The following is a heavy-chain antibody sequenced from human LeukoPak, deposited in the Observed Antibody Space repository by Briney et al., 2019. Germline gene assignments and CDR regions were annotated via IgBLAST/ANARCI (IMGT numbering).Heavy chain of an antibody. CDR2: IIPIFGTA. J-gene: IGHJ6*03. V-gene: IGHV1-69*05. CDR1: GGTFSSYA. CDR3: AREGCGSSCPYYYYYMDV. Sequence: ASVKVSCKASGGTFSSYAISWVRQAPGQGLEWMGGIIPIFGTANYAQKFQGRVTITTDESTSTAYMELSSLRSEGTAVYYCAREGCGSSCPYYYYYMDVWGKGTTVTVSS. D-gene: IGHD6-13*01.